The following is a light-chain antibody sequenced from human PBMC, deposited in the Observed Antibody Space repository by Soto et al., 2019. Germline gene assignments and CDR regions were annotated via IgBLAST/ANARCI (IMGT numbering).Light chain of an antibody. CDR1: QSVSSSY. J-gene: IGKJ2*01. CDR3: QQYSNSMYI. V-gene: IGKV3-20*01. CDR2: GAS. Sequence: EIVLTQSPGTLSLSPGERATLSCRASQSVSSSYLAWYQQKPGQAPRLLIYGASNRATGIPDRFSGRGSGTDFTLTISRLEPEDFAVYYCQQYSNSMYIFGPGTKLEIK.